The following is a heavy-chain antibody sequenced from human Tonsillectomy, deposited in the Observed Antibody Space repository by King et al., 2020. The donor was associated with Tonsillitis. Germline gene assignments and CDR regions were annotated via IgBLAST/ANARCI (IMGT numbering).Heavy chain of an antibody. CDR1: GFTFSSYA. J-gene: IGHJ3*01. Sequence: VQLVESGGGLVQPGGSLRLSCAASGFTFSSYAMSWVRQAPGKGLEWVSVIYSGGSSTYYADSVKGRFTISRDNSKNTLYLQMNSLRAEDTAVYYFAKIAYYYDSSGEDAFDLWGQGTMVTVSS. D-gene: IGHD3-22*01. CDR3: AKIAYYYDSSGEDAFDL. CDR2: IYSGGSST. V-gene: IGHV3-23*03.